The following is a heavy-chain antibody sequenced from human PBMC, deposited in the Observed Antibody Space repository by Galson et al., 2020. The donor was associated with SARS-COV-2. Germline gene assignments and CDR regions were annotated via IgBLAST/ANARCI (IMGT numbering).Heavy chain of an antibody. CDR2: IYYSGST. CDR3: ARRDPYSSGWYYVDY. J-gene: IGHJ4*02. CDR1: GGSISSYY. Sequence: SETLSLTCTVSGGSISSYYWSWIRQPPGKGLEWIGYIYYSGSTNYTPALKSRVTISVDTSKNQFSLKLSSVTAADTAVYYCARRDPYSSGWYYVDYWGQGTLVTVSS. V-gene: IGHV4-59*01. D-gene: IGHD6-19*01.